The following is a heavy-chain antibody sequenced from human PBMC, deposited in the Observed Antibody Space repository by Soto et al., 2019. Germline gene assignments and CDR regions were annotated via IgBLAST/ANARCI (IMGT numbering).Heavy chain of an antibody. CDR3: ARAFYGVDL. CDR1: GGSITSGGYS. J-gene: IGHJ6*02. Sequence: SETLSLTCTVSGGSITSGGYSWSWIRQSPGQGLEWIGYIYQSGSAFYNPSLKTRATILVDRSKNQFSLNLASVTAADAAVYYCARAFYGVDLWGQGTTVTVSS. CDR2: IYQSGSA. V-gene: IGHV4-30-2*06.